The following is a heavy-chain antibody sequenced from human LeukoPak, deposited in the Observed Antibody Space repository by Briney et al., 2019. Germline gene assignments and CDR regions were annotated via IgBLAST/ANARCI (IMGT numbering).Heavy chain of an antibody. J-gene: IGHJ6*02. CDR3: ARDVGFAGNSGMDV. CDR2: MNPNSGNT. Sequence: ASVKVSCKASGYTFTSYDINWVRQATGQGLEWMGWMNPNSGNTGYAQKFQGRVTMTRNTSISTAYMELSSLRPEDTALYYCARDVGFAGNSGMDVWGQGTTVTVFS. CDR1: GYTFTSYD. D-gene: IGHD3-16*01. V-gene: IGHV1-8*01.